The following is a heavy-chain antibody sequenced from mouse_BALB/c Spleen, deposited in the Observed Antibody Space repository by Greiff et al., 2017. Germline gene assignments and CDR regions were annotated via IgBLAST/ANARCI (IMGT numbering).Heavy chain of an antibody. Sequence: QVQLKQSGPELVKPGASVKISCKASGYAFSSSWMNWVKQRPGQGLEWIGRIYPGDGDTNYNGKFKGKATLTADKSSSTAYMQLSSLTSVDSAVYFCARRDYPHSPFDVWGAGTTVTVSS. CDR3: ARRDYPHSPFDV. V-gene: IGHV1-82*01. J-gene: IGHJ1*01. CDR2: IYPGDGDT. D-gene: IGHD2-4*01. CDR1: GYAFSSSW.